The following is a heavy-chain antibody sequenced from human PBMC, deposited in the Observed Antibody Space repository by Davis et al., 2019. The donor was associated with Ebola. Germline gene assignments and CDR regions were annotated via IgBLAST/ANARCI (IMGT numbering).Heavy chain of an antibody. V-gene: IGHV4-31*03. J-gene: IGHJ6*02. Sequence: MPSETLSLTCTVSGGSISSGGYYWSWIRQHPGKGLEWIGYIYYSGSTYYNPSLKSRVTISVDTSKNQFSLKLSSVTAADTAVYYCARDRGVVAASSNYGMDVWGQGTTVTVSS. CDR2: IYYSGST. CDR3: ARDRGVVAASSNYGMDV. CDR1: GGSISSGGYY. D-gene: IGHD5-12*01.